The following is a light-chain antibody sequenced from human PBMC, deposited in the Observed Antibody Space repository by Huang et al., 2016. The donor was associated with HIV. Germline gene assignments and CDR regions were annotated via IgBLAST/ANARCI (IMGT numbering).Light chain of an antibody. CDR3: QQYYNSFWT. Sequence: DIVMNQSPDSLTVSPGERATIHCKSSQSLLYSSNKKNYLHWYQQKPGQPPKLLIYWATARESGVPDRFSGNGSGTNFTLTSDSLQADDVAVYYCQQYYNSFWTFGQGTKVQIK. J-gene: IGKJ1*01. CDR2: WAT. V-gene: IGKV4-1*01. CDR1: QSLLYSSNKKNY.